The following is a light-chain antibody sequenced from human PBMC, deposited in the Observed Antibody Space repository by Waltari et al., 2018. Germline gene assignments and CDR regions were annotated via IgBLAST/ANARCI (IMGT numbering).Light chain of an antibody. V-gene: IGKV3-15*01. Sequence: IVMTQSPATLSVSPGERAPLSCRASQSIRTNLAWFQEKPGQAPRLLIYGASTRATGVPARFSGSGSGTYFTLVISSLQSEDFAVYYCQQYDKWLRYSFGQGTKLEIK. CDR3: QQYDKWLRYS. CDR1: QSIRTN. CDR2: GAS. J-gene: IGKJ2*01.